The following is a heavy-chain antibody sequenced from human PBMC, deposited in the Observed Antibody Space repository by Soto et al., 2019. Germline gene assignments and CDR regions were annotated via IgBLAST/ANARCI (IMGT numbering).Heavy chain of an antibody. J-gene: IGHJ4*02. CDR1: GGSINSYW. CDR2: VYSSGTT. D-gene: IGHD3-10*01. V-gene: IGHV4-4*07. CDR3: ARDIGSYAYGEGY. Sequence: SETLSLTCSVSGGSINSYWWSWIRQTAGKGLEWIGRVYSSGTTDYNPSLNSRATLSVETSKNQFSLKLSSVTAADTAVYYCARDIGSYAYGEGYWGQGIQVT.